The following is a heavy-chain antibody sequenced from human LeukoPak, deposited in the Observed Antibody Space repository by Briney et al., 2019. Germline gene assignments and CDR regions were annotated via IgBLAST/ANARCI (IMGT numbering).Heavy chain of an antibody. CDR1: GGTFSSYA. Sequence: ASVKVSCKASGGTFSSYAISWVRQAPGQGLEWMGWISAYNGNTNYAQKLQGRVTMTRDTSTSTVYMELSSLRSEDTAVYYCATEGETGLDYWGQGTLVTVSS. V-gene: IGHV1-18*01. J-gene: IGHJ4*02. D-gene: IGHD3/OR15-3a*01. CDR3: ATEGETGLDY. CDR2: ISAYNGNT.